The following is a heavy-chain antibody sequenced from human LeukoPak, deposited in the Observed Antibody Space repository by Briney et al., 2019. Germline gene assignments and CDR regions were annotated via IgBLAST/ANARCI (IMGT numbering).Heavy chain of an antibody. V-gene: IGHV3-23*01. Sequence: PGGTLRLSCAASGFTFSSYGMSWVRQAPGKGLEWVSAISGSGGSTYYADSVKGRFTISRDNSKNTLYLQMNSLRAEDTAVYYCAKDRGRAIVVVPAAIRYYMDVWGKGTTVTVSS. CDR1: GFTFSSYG. D-gene: IGHD2-2*01. CDR3: AKDRGRAIVVVPAAIRYYMDV. J-gene: IGHJ6*03. CDR2: ISGSGGST.